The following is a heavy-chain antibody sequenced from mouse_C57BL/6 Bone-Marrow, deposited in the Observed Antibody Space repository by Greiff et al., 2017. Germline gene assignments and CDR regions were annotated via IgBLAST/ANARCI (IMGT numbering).Heavy chain of an antibody. J-gene: IGHJ2*01. CDR2: ISSGGSYT. D-gene: IGHD4-1*01. CDR1: GFTFSSYG. V-gene: IGHV5-6*02. CDR3: ARRTGTDYVDY. Sequence: DVMLVESGGDLVKPGGSLKLSCAASGFTFSSYGMSWVRQTPDKRLEWVATISSGGSYTYYPDSVKGRFTISRDNAKNTLYLQMSSLKSEDTAMYYCARRTGTDYVDYWGQGTTLTVSS.